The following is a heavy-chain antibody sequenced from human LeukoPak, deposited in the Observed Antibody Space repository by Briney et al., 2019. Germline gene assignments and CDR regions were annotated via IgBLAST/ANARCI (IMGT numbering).Heavy chain of an antibody. CDR2: INPNSGGT. D-gene: IGHD6-19*01. J-gene: IGHJ4*02. V-gene: IGHV1-2*02. CDR3: ARGYIAVAGTAGTIPIDY. CDR1: GYTFTSYY. Sequence: ASVKVSCKASGYTFTSYYMHWVRQAPGQGLEWMGWINPNSGGTNYAQKFQGRVTMTRDTSISTAYMELSRLRSDDTAVYYCARGYIAVAGTAGTIPIDYWGQGTLVTVSS.